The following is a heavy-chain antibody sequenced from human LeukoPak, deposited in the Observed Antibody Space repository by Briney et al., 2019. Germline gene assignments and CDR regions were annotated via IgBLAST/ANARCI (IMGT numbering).Heavy chain of an antibody. V-gene: IGHV3-30*02. J-gene: IGHJ4*02. D-gene: IGHD3-3*01. CDR2: IRYDGSNK. CDR1: GFSFSDYA. CDR3: GRAYDFSRH. Sequence: PGGSLRLSCAASGFSFSDYAIYWVRQTPGKGLEWVAFIRYDGSNKIYADSVKGRFTISRDNAKNSLYLQMNSLRVEDTALYYCGRAYDFSRHWGQGTLVTVSS.